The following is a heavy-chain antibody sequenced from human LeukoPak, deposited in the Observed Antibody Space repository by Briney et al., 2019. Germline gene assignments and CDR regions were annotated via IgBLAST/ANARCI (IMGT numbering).Heavy chain of an antibody. D-gene: IGHD3-10*01. CDR1: GYSISSGYY. CDR2: IYHSGST. CDR3: ASTGVLLWFGELLYYFDY. Sequence: PSETLSLTCAVSGYSISSGYYWGWIRQPPGKGLEWIGSIYHSGSTYYNPSLKSRVTISVDTSKNQFSLKLSSVTAADTAVYYCASTGVLLWFGELLYYFDYWGQGTLVTVSS. V-gene: IGHV4-38-2*01. J-gene: IGHJ4*02.